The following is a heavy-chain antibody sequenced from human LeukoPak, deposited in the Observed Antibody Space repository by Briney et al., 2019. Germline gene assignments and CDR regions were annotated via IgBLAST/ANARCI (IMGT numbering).Heavy chain of an antibody. V-gene: IGHV1-46*01. CDR2: INPSGGST. CDR3: ARDGSDP. J-gene: IGHJ5*02. Sequence: ASVKVCCKASGYTFTSYYMHWVRQAPGQGLEWMGIINPSGGSTSYAQQSQGRVTMTRDMSTGTVYMELSSLRSEDTAVYYCARDGSDPWGQGTLVTVSS. D-gene: IGHD2-15*01. CDR1: GYTFTSYY.